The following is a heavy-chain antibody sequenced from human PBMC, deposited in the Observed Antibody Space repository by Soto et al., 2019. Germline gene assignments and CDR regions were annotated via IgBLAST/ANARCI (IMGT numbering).Heavy chain of an antibody. J-gene: IGHJ5*02. CDR2: INPSGGST. V-gene: IGHV1-46*01. CDR1: GYTFTSYY. D-gene: IGHD4-4*01. CDR3: ARESLPRATVTTNSLTSIDP. Sequence: ASVKVSCKASGYTFTSYYMHWVRQAPGQGLEWMGIINPSGGSTSYAQKFQGRVTMTRDTSTSTVYMELSSLRSEDTAVYYCARESLPRATVTTNSLTSIDPWGQGTLVTVSS.